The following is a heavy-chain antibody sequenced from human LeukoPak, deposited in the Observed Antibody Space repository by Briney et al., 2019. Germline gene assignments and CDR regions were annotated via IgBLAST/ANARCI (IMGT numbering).Heavy chain of an antibody. D-gene: IGHD6-25*01. CDR3: ARDSSGWPDGIAFDY. V-gene: IGHV4-30-4*07. CDR2: IYYSGSA. Sequence: SETLSLTCAVSGGTLTSGGYSWSWIRQSPGKALEWIGYIYYSGSAYYNPSLKSRVDISFDTSKNQFSLRMTSVTAADTAIYYCARDSSGWPDGIAFDYWGQGTLVTVSS. CDR1: GGTLTSGGYS. J-gene: IGHJ4*02.